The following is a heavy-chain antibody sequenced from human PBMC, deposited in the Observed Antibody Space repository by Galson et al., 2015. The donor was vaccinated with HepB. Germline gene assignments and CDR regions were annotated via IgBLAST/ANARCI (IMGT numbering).Heavy chain of an antibody. CDR1: EFPFSNFG. Sequence: SLRLSCAASEFPFSNFGMSWVRQAPGKGLEWVSTISGGGDNTHYADSVKGRPTISRDNAKNSLYLQMNSLRAEDTAVYYCARAMTPYGDYDPGDWGQGTLVTVSS. V-gene: IGHV3-23*01. CDR3: ARAMTPYGDYDPGD. J-gene: IGHJ4*02. D-gene: IGHD4-17*01. CDR2: ISGGGDNT.